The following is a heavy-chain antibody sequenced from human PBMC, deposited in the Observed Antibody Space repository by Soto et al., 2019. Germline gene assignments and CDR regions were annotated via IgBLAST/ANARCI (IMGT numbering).Heavy chain of an antibody. CDR3: ARSVRGSYLFSIDS. D-gene: IGHD2-21*01. CDR2: IKQDGSEK. Sequence: GGSITLSRAASGLTFNSYFIILVLQAAGKGLEWVANIKQDGSEKYYVDSVKGRFTISRDNARNSQYLQMNNVRAEDTAVYYCARSVRGSYLFSIDSYGKGALVTVPQ. V-gene: IGHV3-7*03. CDR1: GLTFNSYF. J-gene: IGHJ4*02.